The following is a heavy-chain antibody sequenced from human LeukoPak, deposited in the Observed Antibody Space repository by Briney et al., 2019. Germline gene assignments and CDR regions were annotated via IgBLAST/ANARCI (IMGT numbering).Heavy chain of an antibody. CDR3: ASDRVFYGLDV. CDR2: IKSDGSET. J-gene: IGHJ6*02. Sequence: GGSLRLSCAASGFTFSSYWMHWVRQAPGKGLMWVSRIKSDGSETSYADSVKGRFTISRDNARDTLYLQMNSLRPEDTAIYYCASDRVFYGLDVWGQGTTVTVSS. CDR1: GFTFSSYW. V-gene: IGHV3-74*01.